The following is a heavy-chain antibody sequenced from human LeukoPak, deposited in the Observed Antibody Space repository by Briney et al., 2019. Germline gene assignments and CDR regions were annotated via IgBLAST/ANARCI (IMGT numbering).Heavy chain of an antibody. CDR3: ARQGSGSYFLWFDP. CDR2: IYHSGST. D-gene: IGHD1-26*01. J-gene: IGHJ5*02. V-gene: IGHV4-38-2*02. Sequence: PSETLSLTCTVSGYSISSGYYWGWIRQPPGKGLEWIGSIYHSGSTYYNPSLKSRVTISVDTSKNQFSLKLSSVTAADTAVYYCARQGSGSYFLWFDPWGQGTLVTVSS. CDR1: GYSISSGYY.